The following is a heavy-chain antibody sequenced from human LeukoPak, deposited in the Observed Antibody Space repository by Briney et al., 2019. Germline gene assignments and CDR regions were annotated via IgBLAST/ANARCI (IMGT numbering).Heavy chain of an antibody. D-gene: IGHD3-10*01. CDR3: ARASLAGDAFDI. CDR2: ISSSSSTI. Sequence: GGSLRLSCAASGFTFSSYSMNWVRQAPGKGLEWVSYISSSSSTIYYADSVKGRFTISRDNSKNTLYLQMNSLRAEDTALYHCARASLAGDAFDIWGQGTMVTVSS. V-gene: IGHV3-48*01. J-gene: IGHJ3*02. CDR1: GFTFSSYS.